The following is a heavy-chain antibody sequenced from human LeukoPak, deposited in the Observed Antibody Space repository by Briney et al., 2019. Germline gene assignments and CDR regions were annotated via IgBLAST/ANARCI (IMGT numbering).Heavy chain of an antibody. V-gene: IGHV1-46*03. CDR3: ARGDTLIRGTTSGDY. J-gene: IGHJ4*02. D-gene: IGHD3-10*01. CDR1: GYTFTSYY. Sequence: ASVRVSCKASGYTFTSYYIHWVRQAPGQGLEWMGIINPSGGSTSYAQKFQGRVTMTRHPSTSTVYMELSSLRSEDTAVYYCARGDTLIRGTTSGDYWGQGTLVTVSS. CDR2: INPSGGST.